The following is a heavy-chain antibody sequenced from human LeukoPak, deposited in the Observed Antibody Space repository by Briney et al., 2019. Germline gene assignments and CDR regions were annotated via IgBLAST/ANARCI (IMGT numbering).Heavy chain of an antibody. CDR1: GFTFSSNA. Sequence: VGSLRLSCAASGFTFSSNAMSWVRQAPGKGLEWVSTISGNYGSTYYADSVKGRFTISRDNFKNTVFLRMNSLRAEDTAVYYCAKVVLLLTASDAFDFWGQGTKVTVSS. J-gene: IGHJ3*01. CDR3: AKVVLLLTASDAFDF. CDR2: ISGNYGST. D-gene: IGHD2-21*02. V-gene: IGHV3-23*01.